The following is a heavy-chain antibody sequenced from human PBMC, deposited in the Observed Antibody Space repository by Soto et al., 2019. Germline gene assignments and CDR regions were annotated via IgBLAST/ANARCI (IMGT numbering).Heavy chain of an antibody. J-gene: IGHJ6*02. Sequence: EVQLLESGRGLVQPGGSPRLSCAASGFTFDNYGMSWVRQAPGKGLEWIGAITGAGGSTYNADSVKGRFTISRDNSKKTVYLQVDSLRVEDTAVYYCAKGHSDSFGNSAYFGMDVWGQGTTVTVSS. V-gene: IGHV3-23*01. CDR3: AKGHSDSFGNSAYFGMDV. D-gene: IGHD4-4*01. CDR2: ITGAGGST. CDR1: GFTFDNYG.